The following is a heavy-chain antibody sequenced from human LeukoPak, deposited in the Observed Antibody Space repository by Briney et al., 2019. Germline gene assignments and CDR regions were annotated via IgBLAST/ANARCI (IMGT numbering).Heavy chain of an antibody. Sequence: GGSLRLSRAASGFIFSRYGMSWVRQAPGKGLEWVSAISGSGGTTYYADSVKGRFTISRDNSKNTLYLQMNSLRAEDTAVYYCAKTHSSGWYEWEPNFDYWGQGTLVTVSS. CDR3: AKTHSSGWYEWEPNFDY. V-gene: IGHV3-23*01. CDR1: GFIFSRYG. D-gene: IGHD6-19*01. CDR2: ISGSGGTT. J-gene: IGHJ4*02.